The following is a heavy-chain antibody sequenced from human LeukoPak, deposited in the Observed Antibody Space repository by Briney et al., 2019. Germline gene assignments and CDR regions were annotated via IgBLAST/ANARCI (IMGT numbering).Heavy chain of an antibody. V-gene: IGHV4-4*08. CDR1: GFRFNTYW. CDR2: IYSSGST. D-gene: IGHD3-10*01. Sequence: KTGGSLRLSCAASGFRFNTYWMSWVRQAPGKGLEWIGYIYSSGSTNYNPSLKSRVTVSVDTAKNQFSLKLSSVTAADSAVYYCAREPGTMVRGSRRGYDDYYYYMDVWGKGTTVTISS. J-gene: IGHJ6*03. CDR3: AREPGTMVRGSRRGYDDYYYYMDV.